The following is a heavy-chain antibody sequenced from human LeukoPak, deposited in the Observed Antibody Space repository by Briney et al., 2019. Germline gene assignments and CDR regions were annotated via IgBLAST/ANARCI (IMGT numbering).Heavy chain of an antibody. V-gene: IGHV3-73*01. J-gene: IGHJ3*02. CDR3: TRSEALAAFDI. CDR2: MRSKANNYAT. Sequence: PGGSLRLSCAACMFTFSGSAMHWVRQASGKGLEWVGRMRSKANNYATAYGASVKGSFTISRDDSKNTAYLQMNSLKTEDTAVYYCTRSEALAAFDIWGQGTMVTVSS. CDR1: MFTFSGSA. D-gene: IGHD6-25*01.